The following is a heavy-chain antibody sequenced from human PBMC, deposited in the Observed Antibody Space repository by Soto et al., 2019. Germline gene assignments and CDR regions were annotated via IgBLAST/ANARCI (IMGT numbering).Heavy chain of an antibody. V-gene: IGHV4-34*01. J-gene: IGHJ5*02. Sequence: PSETLSLTCAVYGGSFSGYYWSWIRQPPGKGLEWIGEINHSGSTNYNPSLKSRVTISVDTSKNQFSLKLSSVTAADTAVYYCARGNMVRGERGSWFDPWGQGTLVTVSS. CDR3: ARGNMVRGERGSWFDP. D-gene: IGHD3-10*01. CDR2: INHSGST. CDR1: GGSFSGYY.